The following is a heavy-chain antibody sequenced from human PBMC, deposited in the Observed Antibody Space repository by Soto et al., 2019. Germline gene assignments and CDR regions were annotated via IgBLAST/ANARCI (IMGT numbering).Heavy chain of an antibody. CDR3: AREGNLGRWLQPLDF. CDR2: IHYNGNT. D-gene: IGHD5-12*01. CDR1: GESISAYS. J-gene: IGHJ4*02. V-gene: IGHV4-59*01. Sequence: SETLSLTCTVSGESISAYSWSWVRQPPGKGLEWIGNIHYNGNTKYNPSLKSRVSMSVDASKNQFSLRLISVTAADTAKYFCAREGNLGRWLQPLDFWGQGTLVTVSS.